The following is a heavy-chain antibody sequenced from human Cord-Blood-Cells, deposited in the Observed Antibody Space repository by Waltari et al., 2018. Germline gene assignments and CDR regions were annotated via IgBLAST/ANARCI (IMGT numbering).Heavy chain of an antibody. CDR1: GYSISSGYY. CDR2: IYHSGST. J-gene: IGHJ4*02. V-gene: IGHV4-38-2*01. D-gene: IGHD3-3*01. Sequence: QVQLQESGPGLVKPSETLSLTCAVSGYSISSGYYWGWIRQPPGKGLEWVGSIYHSGSTYYTPSLKSRVTISVDTSKNQFSLKLSSVTAADTAVYYCARRGSLGATYYDFWSGYYFDYWGQGTLVTVSS. CDR3: ARRGSLGATYYDFWSGYYFDY.